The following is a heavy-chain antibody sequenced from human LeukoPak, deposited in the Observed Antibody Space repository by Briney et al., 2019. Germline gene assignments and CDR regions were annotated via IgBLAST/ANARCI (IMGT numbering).Heavy chain of an antibody. V-gene: IGHV4-61*01. D-gene: IGHD3-10*01. CDR3: ARTWDDYGSGSYYSTPYYFDY. J-gene: IGHJ4*02. CDR1: GGSVSSGSYY. Sequence: SETLSLTCTVSGGSVSSGSYYWSWIRQSPGKGLEWIGYIYYSGSTNYNPSLKSRVTISVDTSKNQFSLKLSSVTAADTAVYYCARTWDDYGSGSYYSTPYYFDYWGQGTLVTVSS. CDR2: IYYSGST.